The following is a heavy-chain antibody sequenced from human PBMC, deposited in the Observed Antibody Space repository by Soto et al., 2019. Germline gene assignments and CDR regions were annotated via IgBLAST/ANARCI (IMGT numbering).Heavy chain of an antibody. CDR2: VKYDGSQT. J-gene: IGHJ6*02. CDR3: TRDFQGPLDYGMDV. D-gene: IGHD1-1*01. V-gene: IGHV3-7*01. Sequence: GVLRLSCADSGFTFSSYWMSWVRQAPGQGLEWVANVKYDGSQTYYVGSVKGRFTISRDNAKNSLYLQMNSLRAEDTAVYYCTRDFQGPLDYGMDVWGQGTTVTVSS. CDR1: GFTFSSYW.